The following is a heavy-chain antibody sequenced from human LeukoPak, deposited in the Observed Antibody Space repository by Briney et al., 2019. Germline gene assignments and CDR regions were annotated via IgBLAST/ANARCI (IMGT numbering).Heavy chain of an antibody. CDR2: IRSSGSPI. V-gene: IGHV3-48*02. J-gene: IGHJ4*02. CDR3: VRDPDALDY. CDR1: GFSFSSYS. Sequence: GGSLRLSCAASGFSFSSYSMNWVRQAPGKGLEWVAYIRSSGSPIYYADSVKGRFTISRDNAKNSLYLQMHSLRDEDTAVYYCVRDPDALDYWGQGTLVTVSS.